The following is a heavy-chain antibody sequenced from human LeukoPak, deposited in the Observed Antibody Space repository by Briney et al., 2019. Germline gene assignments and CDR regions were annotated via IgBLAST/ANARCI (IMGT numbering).Heavy chain of an antibody. J-gene: IGHJ4*02. CDR3: ARAGGSTVSHSDY. CDR2: IWYDGSNK. CDR1: GFTFSSYG. D-gene: IGHD4-17*01. V-gene: IGHV3-33*01. Sequence: GGSLRLSCAASGFTFSSYGMHWVRQAPGKGLERVAVIWYDGSNKYYADPVKGRFTISRDNSKNTLYLQMNSLRAEDTAVYYCARAGGSTVSHSDYWGQGTLVTVSS.